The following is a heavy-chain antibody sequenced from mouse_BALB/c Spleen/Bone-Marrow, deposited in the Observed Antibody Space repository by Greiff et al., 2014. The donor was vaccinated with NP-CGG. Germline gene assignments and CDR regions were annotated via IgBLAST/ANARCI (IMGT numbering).Heavy chain of an antibody. J-gene: IGHJ3*01. V-gene: IGHV5-6*01. CDR3: ARPFTTVVATVFAY. CDR2: IGVGGTYT. D-gene: IGHD1-1*01. Sequence: DVHLVESGGDLVKPGGSLKLSCAASGFSFSGYGMSWVRQTPDKRLEWVATIGVGGTYTYYPDSVKGRFTISRDNAKNTLYLRMSNLKSEDTAMYYCARPFTTVVATVFAYWGQGTLVTVSA. CDR1: GFSFSGYG.